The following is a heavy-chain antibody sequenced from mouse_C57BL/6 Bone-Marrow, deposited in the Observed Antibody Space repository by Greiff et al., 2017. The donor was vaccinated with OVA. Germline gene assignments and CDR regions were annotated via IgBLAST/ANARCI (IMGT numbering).Heavy chain of an antibody. CDR2: IHPNSGST. Sequence: QVQLQQPGAELVKPGASVKLSCKASGYTFTSYWMTWVKQRPGKGLEWIGMIHPNSGSTNYNEKFKSKATLTVDKSSSTAYMQLSRLTSEDSAVYYCAFNLGRRCADWGQGTLVTVSA. CDR1: GYTFTSYW. D-gene: IGHD4-1*01. CDR3: AFNLGRRCAD. V-gene: IGHV1-64*01. J-gene: IGHJ3*01.